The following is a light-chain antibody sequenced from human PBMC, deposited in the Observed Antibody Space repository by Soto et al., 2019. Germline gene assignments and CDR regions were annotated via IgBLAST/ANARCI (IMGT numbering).Light chain of an antibody. Sequence: DVQMTQSPSSLSASVGDRVTITCRASQVISSWLVWYQQKPGNAPKLLIYKASTLQSGVPSRFSGSESGTEFTLTISGLQPEEFATYYCQHSSTFPFTFGVGTEVRIK. V-gene: IGKV1-12*01. J-gene: IGKJ4*01. CDR3: QHSSTFPFT. CDR2: KAS. CDR1: QVISSW.